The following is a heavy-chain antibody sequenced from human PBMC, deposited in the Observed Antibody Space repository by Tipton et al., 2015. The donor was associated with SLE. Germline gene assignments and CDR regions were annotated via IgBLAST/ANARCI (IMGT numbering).Heavy chain of an antibody. V-gene: IGHV4-59*12. CDR1: GGSISSYY. D-gene: IGHD1-14*01. CDR3: ARDGLGSFYMDV. CDR2: IYYSGST. J-gene: IGHJ6*03. Sequence: TLSLTCTVSGGSISSYYWSWIRLPPGKGLEWIGCIYYSGSTHYNPSLKSRVSISVDTSKNQFSLNLSSVTAADTAVYYCARDGLGSFYMDVWGKGTTGTVAS.